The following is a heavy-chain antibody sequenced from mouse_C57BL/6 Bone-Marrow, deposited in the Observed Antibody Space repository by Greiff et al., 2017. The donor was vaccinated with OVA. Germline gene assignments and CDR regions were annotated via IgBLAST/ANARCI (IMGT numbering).Heavy chain of an antibody. J-gene: IGHJ3*01. CDR1: GYAFTSYG. CDR3: APLYGSLFAY. CDR2: IYPRGGNT. Sequence: VLLVESGAELARPGASVKLSCKASGYAFTSYGISWVKQRTGQGLEWIGEIYPRGGNTYYNEKFKGKATLTADKSSSTAYMELRSLPSEDSAVDFCAPLYGSLFAYWGQGTLVTVSA. D-gene: IGHD1-1*01. V-gene: IGHV1-81*01.